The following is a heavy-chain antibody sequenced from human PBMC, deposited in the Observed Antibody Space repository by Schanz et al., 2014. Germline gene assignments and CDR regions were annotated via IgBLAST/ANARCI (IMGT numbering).Heavy chain of an antibody. CDR3: ATYTGRTWFYNGVDV. Sequence: QVQLVQSGAEVKKPGASVKVSCKVSGYSLNELSMHWVRQAPGREREWMIGFHHEDGYTVYAQKFQGSVIMTDDTTTGSVYVDRRRRASEDLCVCDSATYTGRTWFYNGVDVWGQGTTVTVSS. CDR1: GYSLNELS. CDR2: FHHEDGYT. V-gene: IGHV1-24*01. D-gene: IGHD3-9*01. J-gene: IGHJ6*02.